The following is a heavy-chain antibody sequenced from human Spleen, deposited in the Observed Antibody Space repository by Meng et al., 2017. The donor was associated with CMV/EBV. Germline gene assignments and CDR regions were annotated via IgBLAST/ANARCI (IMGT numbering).Heavy chain of an antibody. D-gene: IGHD2-2*01. CDR3: ARVVRCILTSCFEHYYYYGMDV. CDR1: GFTFSSYA. V-gene: IGHV3-30-3*01. J-gene: IGHJ6*02. CDR2: ISYDGSNK. Sequence: GGSLRLSCAASGFTFSSYAMHWVRQAPGKGLEWVAVISYDGSNKYYADSVKGRFTISRDNSKNTLYLQMNSLRAEDTAVYYCARVVRCILTSCFEHYYYYGMDVWGQGATVTVSS.